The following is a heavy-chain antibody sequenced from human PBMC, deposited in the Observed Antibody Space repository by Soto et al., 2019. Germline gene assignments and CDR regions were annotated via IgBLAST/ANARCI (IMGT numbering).Heavy chain of an antibody. CDR2: ISGSGGST. CDR3: AKGPGGLSGYYYVDY. D-gene: IGHD3-9*01. CDR1: GFTFSSYA. V-gene: IGHV3-23*01. J-gene: IGHJ4*02. Sequence: EVQLLESGGGLVQPGGSLRLSCAASGFTFSSYAMSWVRQAPGKGLEWVSAISGSGGSTYYADSVKGRFTISRDNSKNRLYVQMNSRRAQDTAVYYCAKGPGGLSGYYYVDYWGQGTLATASS.